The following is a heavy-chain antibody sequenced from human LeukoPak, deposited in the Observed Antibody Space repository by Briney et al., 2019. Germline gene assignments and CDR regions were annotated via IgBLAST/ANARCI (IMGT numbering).Heavy chain of an antibody. J-gene: IGHJ4*02. D-gene: IGHD6-13*01. CDR2: IFYRGST. CDR3: ASGPYPAAGTDHQFDY. Sequence: PSETLSPTCTVSGASISSYYWSWIRQPPGEGLEWIGYIFYRGSTNYNPSLKSRVTISVDTSKNQFSLKLSSVTAADTAVYYCASGPYPAAGTDHQFDYWGQGILVTVFS. CDR1: GASISSYY. V-gene: IGHV4-59*01.